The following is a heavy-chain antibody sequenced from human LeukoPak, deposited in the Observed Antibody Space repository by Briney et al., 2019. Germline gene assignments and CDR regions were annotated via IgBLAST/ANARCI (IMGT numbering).Heavy chain of an antibody. CDR2: ISDGGSTT. Sequence: PGGSLRLSCAASGFTFSSYWMHWVRQAPGKGLVWVSRISDGGSTTTYADSVKGRFTISRDNSKNTLYLQMNSLRAEDTAVYYCAKLNDNYYYYGMDVWGQGTTVTVSS. CDR3: AKLNDNYYYYGMDV. D-gene: IGHD1-1*01. J-gene: IGHJ6*02. CDR1: GFTFSSYW. V-gene: IGHV3-74*01.